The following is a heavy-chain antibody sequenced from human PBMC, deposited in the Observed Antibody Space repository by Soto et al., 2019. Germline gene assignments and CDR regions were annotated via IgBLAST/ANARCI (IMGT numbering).Heavy chain of an antibody. CDR1: GYTLTELS. Sequence: ASVKVSCKVSGYTLTELSMHWVRQAPGKGLEWMGGFDPEDGETIYAQKFQGRVTMTEDTSTDTAYMELSSLRSEDTAVYYCARGRCPNKNFYCSGGSCYSGCDAFDIWGQGTMVTVSS. J-gene: IGHJ3*02. V-gene: IGHV1-24*01. D-gene: IGHD2-15*01. CDR3: ARGRCPNKNFYCSGGSCYSGCDAFDI. CDR2: FDPEDGET.